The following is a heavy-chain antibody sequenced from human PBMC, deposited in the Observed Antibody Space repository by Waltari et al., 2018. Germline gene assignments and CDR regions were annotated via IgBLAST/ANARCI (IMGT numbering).Heavy chain of an antibody. Sequence: EVQLVESGGGLVQPGGSLRLSCAASGFTFSSYRMNWVRQAPGKGLECVAYISSRSSTIYYADSVKGRFTISRDNAKNSLYLQMNSLRAEDTAVYYCARALAVAIDYWGQGTLVTVSS. D-gene: IGHD6-19*01. CDR1: GFTFSSYR. CDR2: ISSRSSTI. CDR3: ARALAVAIDY. V-gene: IGHV3-48*01. J-gene: IGHJ4*02.